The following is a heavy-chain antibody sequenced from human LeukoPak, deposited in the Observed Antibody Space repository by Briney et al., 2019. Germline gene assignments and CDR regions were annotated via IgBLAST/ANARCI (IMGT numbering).Heavy chain of an antibody. CDR2: ISAYTGNT. Sequence: ASVKVSCKASGYTFTSYGISWVRQAPGQGLEWMGWISAYTGNTNYAQKLQGRVTMTTDTSTSTAYMELRSLRSDDTAVYYCARDREGSGSYFVDYWGQGTLVTVSS. D-gene: IGHD3-10*01. V-gene: IGHV1-18*01. CDR3: ARDREGSGSYFVDY. CDR1: GYTFTSYG. J-gene: IGHJ4*02.